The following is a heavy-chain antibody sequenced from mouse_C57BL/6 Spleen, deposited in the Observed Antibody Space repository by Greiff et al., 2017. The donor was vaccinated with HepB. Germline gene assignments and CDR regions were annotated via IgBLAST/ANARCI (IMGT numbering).Heavy chain of an antibody. CDR1: GFTFSSYG. CDR3: ARQAQEFAY. J-gene: IGHJ3*01. Sequence: EVKLQESGGDLVKPGGSLKLSCAASGFTFSSYGMSWVRQTPDKRLEWVATISSGGSYTYYPDSVKGRFTISRDNAKNTLYLQMSSLKSEDTAMYYCARQAQEFAYWGQGTLVTVSA. CDR2: ISSGGSYT. V-gene: IGHV5-6*01.